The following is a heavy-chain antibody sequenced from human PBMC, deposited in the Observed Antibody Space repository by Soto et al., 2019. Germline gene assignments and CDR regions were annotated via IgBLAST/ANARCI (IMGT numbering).Heavy chain of an antibody. D-gene: IGHD3-3*01. J-gene: IGHJ6*02. CDR2: IYYSGST. V-gene: IGHV4-39*01. Sequence: QLQLQESGPGLVKPSETLSLTCTVSGGSISSSSYYWGWIRQPPGKGLEWIGSIYYSGSTYYNPTLKSQVTNSLNPPKNQSSLKLSAVTAADTAVDYCARHGRGREDVLRFLEWGPPYGMDVWGQGTTVTVSS. CDR3: ARHGRGREDVLRFLEWGPPYGMDV. CDR1: GGSISSSSYY.